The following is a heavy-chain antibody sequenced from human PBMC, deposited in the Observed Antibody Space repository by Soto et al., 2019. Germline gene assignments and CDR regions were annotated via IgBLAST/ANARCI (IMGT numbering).Heavy chain of an antibody. CDR2: IYPGDHET. CDR1: GYTFSDVW. CDR3: ARRPRSSPYFDY. Sequence: GESLKIGCSCSGYTFSDVWIAWVRHLPGKGRGWMGIIYPGDHETRYSPSFHGKVTISADKSINTAYLQWSSLEASDSAFYYCARRPRSSPYFDYWGQGALDTVSS. D-gene: IGHD6-13*01. J-gene: IGHJ4*02. V-gene: IGHV5-51*01.